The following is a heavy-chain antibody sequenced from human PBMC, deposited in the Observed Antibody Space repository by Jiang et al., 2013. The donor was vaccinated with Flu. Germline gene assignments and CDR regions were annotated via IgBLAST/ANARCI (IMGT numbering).Heavy chain of an antibody. Sequence: SSYAISWVRQAPGQGLEWMGGIIPIFGTANYAQKFQGRVTITADESTSTAYMELSSLRSEDTAVYYCARKMATWGGAFDIWGQGTMVTVSS. J-gene: IGHJ3*02. CDR1: SSYA. V-gene: IGHV1-69*01. D-gene: IGHD5-24*01. CDR2: IIPIFGTA. CDR3: ARKMATWGGAFDI.